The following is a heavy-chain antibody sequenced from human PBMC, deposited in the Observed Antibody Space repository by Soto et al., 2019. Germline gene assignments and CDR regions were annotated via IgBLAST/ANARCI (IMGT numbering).Heavy chain of an antibody. CDR1: GGSIGSYH. V-gene: IGHV4-59*01. CDR3: ARDTVLTGMFDF. J-gene: IGHJ4*02. CDR2: VYYTGTT. Sequence: PSETLSLTCTVSGGSIGSYHWSWVRQPPGKGLEWIASVYYTGTTNYNPSLGSRVTISIDAPGNRFSMEITSVTAADTAIYYCARDTVLTGMFDFWGQGTLVTVSS. D-gene: IGHD4-17*01.